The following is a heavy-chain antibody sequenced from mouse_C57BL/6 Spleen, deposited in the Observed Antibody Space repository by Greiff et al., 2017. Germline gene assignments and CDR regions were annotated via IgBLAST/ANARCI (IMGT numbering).Heavy chain of an antibody. Sequence: QVQLQQPGAELVKPGASVKMSCTASGYTFTSYWITWVKQRPGQGLEWIGDIYPGSGSTNYNEKFKSKATLTVDTSSSTDYMQLSSLTSEDSAVYYCARGARQLRPVSLYWGQGTTLTVSS. J-gene: IGHJ2*01. CDR3: ARGARQLRPVSLY. CDR1: GYTFTSYW. V-gene: IGHV1-55*01. CDR2: IYPGSGST. D-gene: IGHD3-2*02.